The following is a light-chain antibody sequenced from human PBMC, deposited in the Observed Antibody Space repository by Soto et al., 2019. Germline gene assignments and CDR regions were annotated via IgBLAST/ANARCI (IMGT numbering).Light chain of an antibody. Sequence: EVGLTQSPGTLSLSPGERATLSCRASQSVSSNLAWYQQKPGQAPRLLIYGASTRATDIPARFSGSGSGTEFTLTITSLQSEDFAVYYCQQYSDWPRTFGQGTNVDIK. CDR1: QSVSSN. CDR3: QQYSDWPRT. V-gene: IGKV3-15*01. CDR2: GAS. J-gene: IGKJ1*01.